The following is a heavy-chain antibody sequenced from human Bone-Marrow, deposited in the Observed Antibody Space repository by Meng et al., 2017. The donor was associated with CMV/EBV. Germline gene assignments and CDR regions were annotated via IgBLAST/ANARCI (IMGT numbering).Heavy chain of an antibody. CDR1: GGTFSSYA. D-gene: IGHD2-2*01. Sequence: SAKVSCKASGGTFSSYAISWVRQAPGQGLEWMGGIIPILGIANYAQKFQGRVTITADKSTSTAYMELSSLRSEDRAVYYCARDSGLLGYGSSTSCYVFDYWGQGTLVTVSS. CDR3: ARDSGLLGYGSSTSCYVFDY. J-gene: IGHJ4*02. V-gene: IGHV1-69*10. CDR2: IIPILGIA.